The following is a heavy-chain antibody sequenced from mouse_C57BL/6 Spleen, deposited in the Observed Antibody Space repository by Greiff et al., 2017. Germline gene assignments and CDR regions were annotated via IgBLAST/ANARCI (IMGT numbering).Heavy chain of an antibody. D-gene: IGHD2-5*01. J-gene: IGHJ3*01. V-gene: IGHV1-80*01. CDR1: GYAFSSYW. Sequence: QVLLKESGAELVKPGASVKISCKASGYAFSSYWMNWVKQRPGKGLEWIGQIFPGDGDTNYNGKFKGKDTLTADKSSSTASMQLSSLTSEDSAVYFCAREGDSNWFAYWGQGTLVTVSA. CDR3: AREGDSNWFAY. CDR2: IFPGDGDT.